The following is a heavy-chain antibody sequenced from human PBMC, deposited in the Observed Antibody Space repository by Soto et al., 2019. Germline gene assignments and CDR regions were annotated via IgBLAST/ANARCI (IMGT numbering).Heavy chain of an antibody. J-gene: IGHJ6*02. CDR3: AGDLPQEGGYYYYGMDV. CDR1: GFTFTSSA. Sequence: QMQLVQSGPEVKKPGTSVKVSCKASGFTFTSSAVQWVRQARGQRLEWIGWIVVGSGNTNYAQKFQERVTITRDMSTRTAYMELSSLRSEGTAVYYCAGDLPQEGGYYYYGMDVWGQGTTVTVSS. CDR2: IVVGSGNT. D-gene: IGHD3-16*01. V-gene: IGHV1-58*01.